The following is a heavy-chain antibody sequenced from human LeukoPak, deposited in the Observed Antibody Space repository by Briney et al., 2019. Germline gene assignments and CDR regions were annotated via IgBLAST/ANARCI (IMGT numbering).Heavy chain of an antibody. CDR1: GFTFSSYG. CDR2: ISYDGSNK. V-gene: IGHV3-30*18. J-gene: IGHJ6*02. D-gene: IGHD3-16*02. CDR3: AKEGYDYVWGSYRYSPYYYYGMDV. Sequence: PGRSLRLSCAASGFTFSSYGMHWVRQAPGKGLEWVAVISYDGSNKYYADSVKGRFTISRDNSKNTLYLQTNSLRAEDTAVYYCAKEGYDYVWGSYRYSPYYYYGMDVWGQGTTVTVSS.